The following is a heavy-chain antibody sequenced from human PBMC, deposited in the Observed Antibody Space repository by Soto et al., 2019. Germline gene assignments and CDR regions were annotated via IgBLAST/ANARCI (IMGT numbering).Heavy chain of an antibody. V-gene: IGHV4-4*02. CDR1: GGSISSGNW. CDR3: ARAPQGWLVRGGFDY. D-gene: IGHD6-19*01. J-gene: IGHJ4*02. Sequence: PSETLSLTCAVSGGSISSGNWWSWVRQPPGKGLEWIGEIYHSGSTNYNPSLKSRVTISVDKSKNQFSLKLSSVTAADTAVYYCARAPQGWLVRGGFDYWGQGTLVTSPQ. CDR2: IYHSGST.